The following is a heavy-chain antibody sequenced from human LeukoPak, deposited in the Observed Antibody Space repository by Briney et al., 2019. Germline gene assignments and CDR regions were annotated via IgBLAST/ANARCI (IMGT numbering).Heavy chain of an antibody. CDR1: GGSISSYY. J-gene: IGHJ4*02. Sequence: PSETLSLTCTVSGGSISSYYWSWIRQPPGKGLEWIGYIYYSGSTNYNPSLKSRVTISVDTSKNQFSLKLSSVTAADTAVYYCARLPPGMIEADYWGQGTLVTVSS. CDR3: ARLPPGMIEADY. V-gene: IGHV4-59*08. D-gene: IGHD3-22*01. CDR2: IYYSGST.